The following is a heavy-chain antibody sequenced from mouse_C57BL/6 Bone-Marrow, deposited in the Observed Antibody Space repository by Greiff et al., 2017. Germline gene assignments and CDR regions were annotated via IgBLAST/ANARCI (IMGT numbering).Heavy chain of an antibody. D-gene: IGHD2-4*01. V-gene: IGHV1-69*01. CDR1: GYTFTSYW. CDR2: IDPSVSYT. Sequence: QVQLQQPGAELVMPGASVKLSCKASGYTFTSYWMHWVKQRPGQGLEWIGEIDPSVSYTNYNQKFKGKSTLTVDKSSSTAYMQLSSLTSEDSAVYYCARFHYDYDGYYAMDDWGQGTSVTVSS. CDR3: ARFHYDYDGYYAMDD. J-gene: IGHJ4*01.